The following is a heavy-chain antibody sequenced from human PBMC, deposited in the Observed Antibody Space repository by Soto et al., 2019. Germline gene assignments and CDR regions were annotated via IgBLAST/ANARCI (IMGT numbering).Heavy chain of an antibody. CDR1: GYTFTGYY. D-gene: IGHD3-22*01. J-gene: IGHJ5*02. CDR3: ARDYYDSSGLYGWFDP. V-gene: IGHV1-2*04. Sequence: GASVKVSCKASGYTFTGYYMHWVRQAPGQGLEWMGWINPNTGGTNYAQKFQGWVTMSRDTSISTAYMELSRLRSDDTAVYYCARDYYDSSGLYGWFDPWGQGTLVTVSS. CDR2: INPNTGGT.